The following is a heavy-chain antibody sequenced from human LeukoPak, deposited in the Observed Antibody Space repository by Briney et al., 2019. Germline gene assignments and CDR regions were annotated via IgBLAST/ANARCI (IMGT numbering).Heavy chain of an antibody. V-gene: IGHV3-74*01. CDR3: ARSVYSYYANWFDP. J-gene: IGHJ5*02. D-gene: IGHD4-11*01. CDR2: INSDGSST. CDR1: GFAFSSYW. Sequence: VGSLRVSRAASGFAFSSYWMHWVRQAPGKGLVWVSRINSDGSSTTYADSVQGRFTISRDNAKNTLYLQMNSLRADDTAVYYCARSVYSYYANWFDPWGQGALVTVSS.